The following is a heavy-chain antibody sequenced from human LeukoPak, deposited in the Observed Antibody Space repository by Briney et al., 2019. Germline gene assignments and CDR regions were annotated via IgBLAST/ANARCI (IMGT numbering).Heavy chain of an antibody. CDR3: ARGLGRGKAQQLVRGYFDY. CDR1: GFTFSSYS. J-gene: IGHJ4*02. CDR2: ISSSSSYI. V-gene: IGHV3-21*01. Sequence: NPGGSLRLSCAASGFTFSSYSMNWVRQAPGKGLEWVSSISSSSSYIYYADSVKGRFTISRDNAKNSLYLQMNSLRAEDTAVYYCARGLGRGKAQQLVRGYFDYWGQGTLVTVSS. D-gene: IGHD6-13*01.